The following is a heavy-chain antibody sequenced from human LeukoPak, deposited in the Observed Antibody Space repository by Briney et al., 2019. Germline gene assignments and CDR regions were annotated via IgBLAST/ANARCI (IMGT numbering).Heavy chain of an antibody. J-gene: IGHJ5*02. CDR2: INHSGST. CDR3: ARHGLGKNYDFWSGYSSWFDP. V-gene: IGHV4-34*01. CDR1: GGSFSGYY. D-gene: IGHD3-3*01. Sequence: SETMSLTCAVYGGSFSGYYWSWIRQPPGKGLEWIGEINHSGSTNYNPSLKSRVTISVDTSKNQFSLKLSSVTAADTAVYYCARHGLGKNYDFWSGYSSWFDPWGQGTLVTVSS.